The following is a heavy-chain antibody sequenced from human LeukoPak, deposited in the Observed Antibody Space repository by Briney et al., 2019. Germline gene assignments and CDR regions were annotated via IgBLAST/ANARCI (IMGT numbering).Heavy chain of an antibody. CDR3: ARDGRSSSWYPLPSGTWFDP. CDR2: MNPNSGNT. CDR1: GYTFTSYD. D-gene: IGHD6-13*01. Sequence: GASVKVSCKASGYTFTSYDINWVRQATGQGLEWMGWMNPNSGNTGYAQKFQGRVTMTRDMSTSTVYMELSSLRSEDTAVYYCARDGRSSSWYPLPSGTWFDPWGQGTLVTVSS. V-gene: IGHV1-8*02. J-gene: IGHJ5*02.